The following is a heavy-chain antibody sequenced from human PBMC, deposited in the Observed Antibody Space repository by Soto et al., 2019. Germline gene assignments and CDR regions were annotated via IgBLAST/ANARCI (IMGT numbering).Heavy chain of an antibody. J-gene: IGHJ3*02. CDR3: AKTVVVVAATSDAFDI. CDR1: GFTFSSYA. V-gene: IGHV3-23*01. Sequence: GGSLRLSCAASGFTFSSYAMSWVRQAPGKGLEWVSAISGSGGSTYYADSVKGRFTISRDNSKNTLYLQMNSLRAEDTAVYYCAKTVVVVAATSDAFDIWGQGTMVTVSS. CDR2: ISGSGGST. D-gene: IGHD2-15*01.